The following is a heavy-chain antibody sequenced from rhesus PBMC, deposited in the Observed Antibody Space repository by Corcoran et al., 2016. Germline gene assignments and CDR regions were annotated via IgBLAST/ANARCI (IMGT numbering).Heavy chain of an antibody. CDR3: ARGYSGNYGVDS. V-gene: IGHV2-174*01. Sequence: QVTLKESGPALVNPTPTLTLTCPFSGFSLTTSGMCVGWFRQPPGKALEWLALIYWDDDKRYSTSLKSRLTISKDTSKNQVVLTMTNMDPVDTATYYCARGYSGNYGVDSWGQGVVVTVSS. CDR1: GFSLTTSGMC. J-gene: IGHJ6*01. D-gene: IGHD1-44*01. CDR2: IYWDDDK.